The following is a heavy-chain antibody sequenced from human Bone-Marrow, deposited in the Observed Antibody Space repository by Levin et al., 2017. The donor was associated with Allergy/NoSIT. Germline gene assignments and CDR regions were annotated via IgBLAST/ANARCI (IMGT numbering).Heavy chain of an antibody. D-gene: IGHD3-10*01. CDR2: IYYSGRT. CDR1: GGLIRTGDYY. J-gene: IGHJ5*02. Sequence: PSETLSLTCSVSGGLIRTGDYYWGWVRQFPGKGLEWIGYIYYSGRTYYNPSLKSRVSISVDTSKNQFSLKLTSVTVADTAVYYWARSLGESSDNWFDPWGQGTQVTVSS. V-gene: IGHV4-31*03. CDR3: ARSLGESSDNWFDP.